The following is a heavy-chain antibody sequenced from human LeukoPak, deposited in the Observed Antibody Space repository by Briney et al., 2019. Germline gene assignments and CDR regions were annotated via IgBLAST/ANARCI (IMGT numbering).Heavy chain of an antibody. Sequence: GGSLRLSCAASGFTFSSYGMHWVRQAPGKGLEWVAVISYDGSNKYYADSVKGRFTISRDNSKNTLCLQMNSLRAEDTAVYYCAKPHYDSSGYYYFDYWGQGTLVTVSS. CDR3: AKPHYDSSGYYYFDY. D-gene: IGHD3-22*01. V-gene: IGHV3-30*18. CDR1: GFTFSSYG. J-gene: IGHJ4*02. CDR2: ISYDGSNK.